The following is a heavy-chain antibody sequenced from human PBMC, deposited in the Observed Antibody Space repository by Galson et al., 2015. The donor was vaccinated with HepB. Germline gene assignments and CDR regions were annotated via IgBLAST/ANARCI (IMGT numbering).Heavy chain of an antibody. CDR1: GFTFSNAW. J-gene: IGHJ4*02. CDR3: TTDWGAYYYDSSGSPIDY. D-gene: IGHD3-22*01. Sequence: SLRLSCAASGFTFSNAWMSWVRQAPGKGLEWVGRIKSKTDGGTTDYAAPVKGRFTISRDDSKNTLYLQMNSLKTEDTAVYYCTTDWGAYYYDSSGSPIDYWGQGTLVTVSS. CDR2: IKSKTDGGTT. V-gene: IGHV3-15*01.